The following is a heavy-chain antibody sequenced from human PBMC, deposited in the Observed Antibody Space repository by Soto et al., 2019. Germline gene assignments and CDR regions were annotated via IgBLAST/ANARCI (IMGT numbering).Heavy chain of an antibody. CDR1: GGTFSSYA. J-gene: IGHJ5*02. D-gene: IGHD3-9*01. CDR2: IIPIFGTA. CDR3: ARDVYDILTGYYGHRWFDP. Sequence: SVKVSCKASGGTFSSYAISWVRQAPGQGLEWMGGIIPIFGTANYAQKFQGRVTITADESTSTAYMELSSLRSEDTAVYYCARDVYDILTGYYGHRWFDPWGQGTLVTVSS. V-gene: IGHV1-69*13.